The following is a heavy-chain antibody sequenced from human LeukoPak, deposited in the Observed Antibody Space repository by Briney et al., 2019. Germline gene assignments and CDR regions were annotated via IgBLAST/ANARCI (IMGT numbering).Heavy chain of an antibody. CDR2: IYHSGST. V-gene: IGHV4-38-2*01. D-gene: IGHD3-9*01. CDR3: ARGGILTGYHSDY. CDR1: GGSFSGYY. Sequence: SETLTLTCAVYGGSFSGYYWGWIRQPPGKGLEWIGSIYHSGSTYYNPSLKTRVTISVDTSKNQFSLKLSYVTAADTAVYYCARGGILTGYHSDYWGQGTLVTVSS. J-gene: IGHJ4*02.